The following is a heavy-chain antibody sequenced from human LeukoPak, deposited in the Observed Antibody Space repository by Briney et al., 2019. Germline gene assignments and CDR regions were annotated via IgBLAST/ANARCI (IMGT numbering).Heavy chain of an antibody. D-gene: IGHD2-21*02. CDR1: GGSVSSGNFY. J-gene: IGHJ4*02. Sequence: SETLSLTCTVSGGSVSSGNFYWSWIRQPPGKGLKWIGYIFHSGHTNYNPSLKSRVTMSVDTSKNQFSLKLTSVTAADTAVYYCAACGGDCYGYYFDYWGQGTLVTVSS. CDR2: IFHSGHT. V-gene: IGHV4-61*01. CDR3: AACGGDCYGYYFDY.